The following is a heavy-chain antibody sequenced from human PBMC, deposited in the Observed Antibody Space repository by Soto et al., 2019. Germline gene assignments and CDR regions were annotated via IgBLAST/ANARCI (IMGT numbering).Heavy chain of an antibody. CDR3: ARDPGYYYYDSSGYYDY. CDR1: GFTFSSYA. CDR2: ISGSGGST. Sequence: PGGSLRLSCAASGFTFSSYAMSWVRQAPGKGLEWVSAISGSGGSTYYADSVKGRFTISRDNSKNTLYLQMNSLRAEDTAVYYCARDPGYYYYDSSGYYDYWGQGTLVTVSS. V-gene: IGHV3-23*01. D-gene: IGHD3-22*01. J-gene: IGHJ4*02.